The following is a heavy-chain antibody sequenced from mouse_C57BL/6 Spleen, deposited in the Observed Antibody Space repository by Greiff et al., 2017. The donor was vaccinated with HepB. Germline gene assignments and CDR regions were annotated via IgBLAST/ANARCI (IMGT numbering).Heavy chain of an antibody. D-gene: IGHD6-1*01. CDR3: ARGARSAFAY. V-gene: IGHV1-82*01. CDR1: GYAFSSSW. CDR2: IYPGDGDT. J-gene: IGHJ3*01. Sequence: QVQLQQSGPELVKPGASVKISCKASGYAFSSSWMNWVKQRPGKGLEWIGRIYPGDGDTNYNGKFKGKATLTADKSSSTAYMQLSSLTSEDSAVYFCARGARSAFAYWGQGTLVTVSA.